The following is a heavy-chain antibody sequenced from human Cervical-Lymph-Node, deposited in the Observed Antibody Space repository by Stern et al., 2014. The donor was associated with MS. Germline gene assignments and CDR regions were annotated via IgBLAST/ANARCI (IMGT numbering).Heavy chain of an antibody. V-gene: IGHV3-66*02. CDR3: ARASDKQWLVHY. CDR2: IYSGGSA. CDR1: GFTVSSNY. Sequence: EVQLVESGGGLVQPGGSLRLSCAASGFTVSSNYMSWVRQAPGKGLAWVSVIYSGGSAYYADSVKGRFTISRDNSKNTLYLQMNSLRAEDTAVYYCARASDKQWLVHYWGQGTLVTVSS. J-gene: IGHJ4*02. D-gene: IGHD6-19*01.